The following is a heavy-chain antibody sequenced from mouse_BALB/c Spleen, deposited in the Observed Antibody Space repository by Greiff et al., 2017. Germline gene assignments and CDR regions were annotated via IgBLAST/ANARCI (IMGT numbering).Heavy chain of an antibody. D-gene: IGHD2-1*01. CDR3: TRGNGNYFAY. CDR2: IYPGNSDT. V-gene: IGHV1-5*01. Sequence: VQLKQSGTVLARPGASVKMSCKASGYTFTSYWMHWVKQRPGQGLEWIGVIYPGNSDTSYDKQFKGKAKLTAVTSTITAYIELSSLTNEDSAVYYCTRGNGNYFAYWGQGTLVTVSA. CDR1: GYTFTSYW. J-gene: IGHJ3*01.